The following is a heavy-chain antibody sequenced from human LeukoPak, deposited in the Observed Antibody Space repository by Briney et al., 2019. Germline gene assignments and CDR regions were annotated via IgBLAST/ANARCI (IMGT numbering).Heavy chain of an antibody. J-gene: IGHJ4*02. Sequence: GGSLRLSCAASGFTLSSYWMHWVRQAPGKGLVWVSRIKTDGSSTNYADFVKGRFTISRDNAKNTVYLQKNSLRAEDTAVYYCVRGWSGYYAVDYWGQGTLVTVSS. D-gene: IGHD3-3*01. CDR2: IKTDGSST. V-gene: IGHV3-74*01. CDR1: GFTLSSYW. CDR3: VRGWSGYYAVDY.